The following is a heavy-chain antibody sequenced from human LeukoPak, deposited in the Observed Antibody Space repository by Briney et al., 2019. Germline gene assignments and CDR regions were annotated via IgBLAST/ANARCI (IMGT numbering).Heavy chain of an antibody. CDR1: GYTFTSYG. D-gene: IGHD6-13*01. CDR2: ISAYNGNT. Sequence: ASVKVSCKASGYTFTSYGISWVPQAPGQGLEWMGWISAYNGNTNYAQKLQGRVTMTTDTSTSTAYMELRSLRSDDTAVYYCARGYSSSWYSYYYYYMDVWGKGTTVTISS. V-gene: IGHV1-18*01. CDR3: ARGYSSSWYSYYYYYMDV. J-gene: IGHJ6*03.